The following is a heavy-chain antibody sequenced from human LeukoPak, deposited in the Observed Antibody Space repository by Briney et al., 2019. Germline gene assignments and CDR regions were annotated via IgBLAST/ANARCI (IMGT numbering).Heavy chain of an antibody. V-gene: IGHV3-7*01. CDR2: IKQDGSEK. J-gene: IGHJ5*02. D-gene: IGHD2-15*01. CDR3: ASWGPAAYCSNGSCS. Sequence: PGGSLRLSCAASGLTFSSYWMIWVRQAPGKGLEWVANIKQDGSEKYYVDSVKGRFTISRDNAKNSLYLQMNSLRVEDTAVYYCASWGPAAYCSNGSCSWGQGTLVTVSS. CDR1: GLTFSSYW.